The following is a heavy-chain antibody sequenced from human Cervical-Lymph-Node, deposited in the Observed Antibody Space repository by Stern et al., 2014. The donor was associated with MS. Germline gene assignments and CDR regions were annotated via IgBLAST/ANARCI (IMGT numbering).Heavy chain of an antibody. CDR3: ATNWNDDYYGMDG. J-gene: IGHJ6*02. CDR2: IYYSGST. CDR1: GGSVSSGNYY. D-gene: IGHD1-20*01. V-gene: IGHV4-61*01. Sequence: QVQLQESGPGLVKPSETLSITCTVSGGSVSSGNYYWSWIRQPPGKGLEWLGYIYYSGSTNYNPSLKSRVTISVDTSKNQFSLKLSSVTAADTAVYYCATNWNDDYYGMDGWGQGTTVTVS.